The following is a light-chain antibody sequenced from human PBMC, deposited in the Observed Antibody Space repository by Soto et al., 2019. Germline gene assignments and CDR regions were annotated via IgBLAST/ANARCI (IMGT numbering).Light chain of an antibody. CDR3: SSYTSSSTLV. Sequence: QSALTQPASVSGSPGQSITISCTGTSSDVGGYNYVSWYQQHPGKAPKLMIYEVSNRPSGVSNRFSGSKSGNTASLTISGVQAEDEADYYCSSYTSSSTLVFVGGTKLTVL. CDR2: EVS. J-gene: IGLJ3*02. V-gene: IGLV2-14*01. CDR1: SSDVGGYNY.